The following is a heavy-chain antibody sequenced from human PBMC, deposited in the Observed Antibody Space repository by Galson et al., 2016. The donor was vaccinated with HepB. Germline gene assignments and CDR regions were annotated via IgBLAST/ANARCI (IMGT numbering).Heavy chain of an antibody. J-gene: IGHJ6*02. CDR3: ARRYCSSANCYRGSYGVDV. D-gene: IGHD2-2*01. V-gene: IGHV1-46*01. CDR2: INPSGGTT. Sequence: SVKVSCKASGYTFTDYYVNWVRQVPGQGLERMGIINPSGGTTDSAPKFRGRATMTRDTSTRTVFMVLSSLRSEDAAVYYCARRYCSSANCYRGSYGVDVWGQGTTVTVSS. CDR1: GYTFTDYY.